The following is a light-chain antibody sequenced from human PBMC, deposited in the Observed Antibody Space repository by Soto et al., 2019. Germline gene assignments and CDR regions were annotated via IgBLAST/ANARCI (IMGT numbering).Light chain of an antibody. CDR2: GAS. J-gene: IGKJ1*01. V-gene: IGKV3-15*01. CDR3: QQQNNWPPTWT. Sequence: EIVMTQSPATLSVSPGERATLSCRASQSVSSNLAWYQQKPGQAPRLLIYGASTRATGIPARFSGSGSGTESTLTISSLQFEDFAVYNYQQQNNWPPTWTFGQGTKVEIK. CDR1: QSVSSN.